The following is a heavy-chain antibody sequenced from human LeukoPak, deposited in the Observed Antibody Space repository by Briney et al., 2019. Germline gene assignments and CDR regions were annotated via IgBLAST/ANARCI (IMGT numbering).Heavy chain of an antibody. CDR3: AYSFRRFGEFDN. V-gene: IGHV4-39*07. J-gene: IGHJ5*02. CDR1: GGSISSSSYY. CDR2: IYYSGST. Sequence: SETLSLTCTVSGGSISSSSYYWGWIRQPPGKGLEWIGSIYYSGSTYYNPSLKSRLTISLDTSNHQFSLRLNSVTAADTAVYYCAYSFRRFGEFDNWGRGTLVTVS. D-gene: IGHD3-10*01.